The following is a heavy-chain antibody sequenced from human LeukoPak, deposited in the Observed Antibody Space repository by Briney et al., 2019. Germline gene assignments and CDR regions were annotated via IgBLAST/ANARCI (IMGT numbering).Heavy chain of an antibody. CDR1: GFTFSSYA. CDR2: ISGSGGST. D-gene: IGHD3-22*01. V-gene: IGHV3-23*01. Sequence: GGSLRLSCAASGFTFSSYAISWVRQAPGKGLEWVSAISGSGGSTYYADSVKGRFTISRDNSKNTLYLQMNSLRAEDTAVYYCAVDHDSSGYYYWGGYYFDYWGQGTLVTVSS. J-gene: IGHJ4*02. CDR3: AVDHDSSGYYYWGGYYFDY.